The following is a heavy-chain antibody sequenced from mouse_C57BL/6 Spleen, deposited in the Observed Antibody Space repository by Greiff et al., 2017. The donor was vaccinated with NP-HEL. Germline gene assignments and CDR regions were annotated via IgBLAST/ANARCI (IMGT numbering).Heavy chain of an antibody. CDR3: ARDWDGYFDV. CDR1: GYSITSGYY. Sequence: EVQRVESGPGLVKPSQSLSLTCSVTGYSITSGYYWNWIRQFPGNKLEWMGYISYDGSNNYNPSLKNRISITRDTSKNQFFLKLNSVTTEDTATYYCARDWDGYFDVWGTGTTVTVSS. D-gene: IGHD4-1*01. CDR2: ISYDGSN. J-gene: IGHJ1*03. V-gene: IGHV3-6*01.